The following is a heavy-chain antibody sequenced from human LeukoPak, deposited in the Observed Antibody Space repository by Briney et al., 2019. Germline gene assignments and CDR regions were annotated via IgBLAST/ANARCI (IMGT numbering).Heavy chain of an antibody. Sequence: GGSLRLSRAASGFTFSSYGMHWVRQAPGKGLEWVAVISYDGSNKYYADPVKGRFTISRDNSKNTLYLQMNSLRAEDTAVYYCAKDDYDILTGYSSFDYWGQGTLVTVSS. CDR3: AKDDYDILTGYSSFDY. J-gene: IGHJ4*02. CDR1: GFTFSSYG. CDR2: ISYDGSNK. V-gene: IGHV3-30*18. D-gene: IGHD3-9*01.